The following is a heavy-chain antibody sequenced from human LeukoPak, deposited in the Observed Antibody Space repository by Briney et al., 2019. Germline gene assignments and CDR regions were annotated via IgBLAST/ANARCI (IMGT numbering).Heavy chain of an antibody. D-gene: IGHD6-13*01. J-gene: IGHJ5*02. V-gene: IGHV3-7*01. CDR1: GFTFSSHW. CDR3: ASEYSSSWYYGDNWFDP. CDR2: IGPDGNEK. Sequence: GGSLRLSCAGSGFTFSSHWMGWVRQAPGKGLEWVANIGPDGNEKNHVDSVKGRFTISRENAKNSLYLQMNSLRAEDTAVYYCASEYSSSWYYGDNWFDPWGQGTLVTVSS.